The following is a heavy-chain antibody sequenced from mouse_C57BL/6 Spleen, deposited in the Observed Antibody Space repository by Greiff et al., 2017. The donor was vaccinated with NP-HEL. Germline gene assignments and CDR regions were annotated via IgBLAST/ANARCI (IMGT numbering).Heavy chain of an antibody. CDR2: ISSGSSTI. V-gene: IGHV5-17*01. Sequence: VQLKESGGGLVKPGGSLKLSCAASGFTFSDYGMHWVRQAPEKGLEWVAYISSGSSTIYYADTVKGRFTISRDNAKNTLFLQMTSLRSEDTAMYYYARKYGSSHLDYWGQGTTLTVSS. CDR3: ARKYGSSHLDY. CDR1: GFTFSDYG. D-gene: IGHD1-1*01. J-gene: IGHJ2*01.